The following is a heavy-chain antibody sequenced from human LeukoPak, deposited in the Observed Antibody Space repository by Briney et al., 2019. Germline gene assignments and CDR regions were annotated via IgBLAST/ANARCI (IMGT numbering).Heavy chain of an antibody. Sequence: GGSLKLSCAASGFTFSSYGMHWVRQAPGKGLEWVAFIRYDGSNKYYADSVKGRFTISRDNSKNTLYLQMNSLRAEDTAVYYCAKDPGYSYGYFDYWGQGTLVTVSS. V-gene: IGHV3-30*02. CDR1: GFTFSSYG. CDR2: IRYDGSNK. D-gene: IGHD5-18*01. CDR3: AKDPGYSYGYFDY. J-gene: IGHJ4*02.